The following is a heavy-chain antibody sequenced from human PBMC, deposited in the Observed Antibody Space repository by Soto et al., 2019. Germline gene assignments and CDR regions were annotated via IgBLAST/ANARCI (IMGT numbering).Heavy chain of an antibody. CDR1: GYTFTSYY. CDR3: ARGRIVDTAMVIYFDY. Sequence: ASVKVSCKASGYTFTSYYMHWVLQAPGQGLEWMGIINPSGGSASYAQKFQGRVTMTRDTSTSTVYMELSSLRSEDTAVYYCARGRIVDTAMVIYFDYWGQGTLVTVSS. V-gene: IGHV1-46*01. CDR2: INPSGGSA. J-gene: IGHJ4*02. D-gene: IGHD5-18*01.